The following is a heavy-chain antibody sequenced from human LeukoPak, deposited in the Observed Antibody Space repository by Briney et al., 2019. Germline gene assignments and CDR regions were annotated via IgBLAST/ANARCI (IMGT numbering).Heavy chain of an antibody. D-gene: IGHD1-26*01. V-gene: IGHV3-21*01. J-gene: IGHJ4*02. CDR2: ISGSNSYI. CDR3: ARDYSGGWNDY. Sequence: GGSLRLSCAASGFTFSSYNMNWVRQAPGKGLEWVSSISGSNSYIYYADSMKGRFTISRDNAKNSLYLQMNSLRAEDTAVYYCARDYSGGWNDYWGQGTLVTVSS. CDR1: GFTFSSYN.